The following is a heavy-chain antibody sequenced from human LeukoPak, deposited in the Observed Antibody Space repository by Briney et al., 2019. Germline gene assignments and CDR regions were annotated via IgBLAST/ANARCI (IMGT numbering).Heavy chain of an antibody. V-gene: IGHV3-21*01. D-gene: IGHD3-22*01. J-gene: IGHJ4*02. Sequence: GGSLRLSCAASGFTFSSYEMNWVRQAPGKGLEWVSSISSSSSYIYYADSVKGRFTISRDNAKNSLYLQMNSLRAEDTAVYYCARLYDSSGYYYGYWGQGTLVTVSS. CDR2: ISSSSSYI. CDR1: GFTFSSYE. CDR3: ARLYDSSGYYYGY.